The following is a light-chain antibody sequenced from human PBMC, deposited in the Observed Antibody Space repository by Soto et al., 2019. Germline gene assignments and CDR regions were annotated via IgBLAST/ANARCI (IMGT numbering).Light chain of an antibody. CDR3: VLYMGSGIWV. CDR2: STN. V-gene: IGLV8-61*01. Sequence: VVTQEPSFSVSPGGTVTLTCGLSSGSVSTSYDPSWYPQTPGQAPRTLIYSTNTPSSGVPDRFSGSILGNKAALTITGAQADYESDYYCVLYMGSGIWVFGGGTQLTVL. J-gene: IGLJ3*02. CDR1: SGSVSTSYD.